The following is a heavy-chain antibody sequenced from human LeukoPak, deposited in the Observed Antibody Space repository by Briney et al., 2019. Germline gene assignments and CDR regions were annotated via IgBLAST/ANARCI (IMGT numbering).Heavy chain of an antibody. CDR1: GGTFSSYA. CDR3: ARGEYYYDSSGYEFDY. D-gene: IGHD3-22*01. CDR2: IIPIFGTA. V-gene: IGHV1-69*05. J-gene: IGHJ4*02. Sequence: ASVKVSCKASGGTFSSYAISWVRHAPGQGLEWMGRIIPIFGTANYAQKFQGRVTITTDESTSTAYMELSSLRSEDTAVYYCARGEYYYDSSGYEFDYWGQGTLVTVSS.